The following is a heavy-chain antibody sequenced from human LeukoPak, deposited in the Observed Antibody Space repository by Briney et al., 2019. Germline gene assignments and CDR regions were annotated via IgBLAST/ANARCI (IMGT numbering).Heavy chain of an antibody. CDR1: GGSFSGYY. CDR2: INHSGST. D-gene: IGHD6-19*01. J-gene: IGHJ4*02. CDR3: ARDSALAQAVMFDY. Sequence: SETLSLTCAVYGGSFSGYYWSWIRQPPGKGLEWIGEINHSGSTNYNPSLKSRVTISMDKSKNQLYLKVTSVTAADTAVYYCARDSALAQAVMFDYWGQGTLVTVSS. V-gene: IGHV4-34*01.